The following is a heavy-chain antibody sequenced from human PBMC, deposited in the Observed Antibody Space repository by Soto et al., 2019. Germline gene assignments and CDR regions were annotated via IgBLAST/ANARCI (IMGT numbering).Heavy chain of an antibody. J-gene: IGHJ4*02. D-gene: IGHD4-17*01. V-gene: IGHV3-33*01. CDR1: GSTVSSFG. CDR2: IWYDGSNK. Sequence: SLRLSCAASGSTVSSFGMHWVRQAPGKGLEWVAVIWYDGSNKYYADSVKGRFTISRDNSKNTLYLQMNSLRAEDTAVYYCAREKEMTTFTTLDYWGQGTLVTVSS. CDR3: AREKEMTTFTTLDY.